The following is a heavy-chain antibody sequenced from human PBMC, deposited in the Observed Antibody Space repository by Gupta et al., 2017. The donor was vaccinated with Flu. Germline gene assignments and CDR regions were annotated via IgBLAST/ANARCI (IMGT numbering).Heavy chain of an antibody. CDR1: VYPFYRYC. CDR2: INMDGNSI. Sequence: EVQLVESGGGLVQPGWSLRLSCSASVYPFYRYCMHWVRQAPGKGLVWVARINMDGNSINYADSVKGRFTISRDNAKNTLYLQMDSLRAEDTALYFCARGADGYGNFDSWGQGTLVTVSS. D-gene: IGHD5-12*01. CDR3: ARGADGYGNFDS. J-gene: IGHJ4*02. V-gene: IGHV3-74*01.